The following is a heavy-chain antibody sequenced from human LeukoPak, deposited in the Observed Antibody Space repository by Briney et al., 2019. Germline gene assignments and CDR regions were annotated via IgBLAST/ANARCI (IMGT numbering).Heavy chain of an antibody. J-gene: IGHJ5*02. Sequence: PSETLSLTCAVYGGSFSGYYWSWIRQPPGKGLEWIGEINHSGSTNCNPSLKSRVTISVDTSKNQFSLKLSSVTAADTAVYYCARKRDCSSTSCYVNLNWFDPWGQGTLVTVSS. CDR1: GGSFSGYY. V-gene: IGHV4-34*01. CDR2: INHSGST. CDR3: ARKRDCSSTSCYVNLNWFDP. D-gene: IGHD2-2*01.